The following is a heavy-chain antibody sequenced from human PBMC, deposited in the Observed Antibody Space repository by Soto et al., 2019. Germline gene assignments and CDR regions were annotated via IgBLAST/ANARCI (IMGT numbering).Heavy chain of an antibody. Sequence: QVHLGQSGTEVRKPGSSVTVSCKVSGGTFSTYTISWVRQAPGQGLQWRGGLTPILRQTTSAQNCQGRFSITAAISPTTAYMELSDLTSEDTAVYYCGRVPRYSFPTSDSLDQWGQGTRVTVSS. D-gene: IGHD5-18*01. CDR2: LTPILRQT. V-gene: IGHV1-69*06. J-gene: IGHJ4*02. CDR1: GGTFSTYT. CDR3: GRVPRYSFPTSDSLDQ.